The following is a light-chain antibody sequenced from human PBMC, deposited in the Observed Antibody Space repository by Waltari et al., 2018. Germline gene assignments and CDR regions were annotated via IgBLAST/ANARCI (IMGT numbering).Light chain of an antibody. V-gene: IGKV1-39*01. CDR1: KSISSY. Sequence: DIQMTQSPSSLSASVGDRVTTTCRASKSISSYLNWYQQKPGKAPKLLIYAASSLQSGVPSRFSGSGSGTDFTLTISSLQPEDFATYYCQQSYSTPRTFGQGTKLEIK. CDR2: AAS. J-gene: IGKJ2*01. CDR3: QQSYSTPRT.